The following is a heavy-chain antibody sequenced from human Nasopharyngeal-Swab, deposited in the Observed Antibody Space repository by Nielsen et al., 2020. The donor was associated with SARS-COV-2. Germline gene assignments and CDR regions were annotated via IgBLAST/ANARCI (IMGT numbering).Heavy chain of an antibody. D-gene: IGHD3-10*01. CDR3: ARHLSDVDSPMVPWFDP. CDR2: MYHSGHT. V-gene: IGHV4-38-2*01. J-gene: IGHJ5*02. Sequence: GSLRLSCAISGESVTSYYWGWIRQPPGKGLTWIRSMYHSGHTYHNLSLKSRVTISVDTSKNQVSLNLTSVTAADTAVYYCARHLSDVDSPMVPWFDPWGQGTLVTVSS. CDR1: GESVTSYY.